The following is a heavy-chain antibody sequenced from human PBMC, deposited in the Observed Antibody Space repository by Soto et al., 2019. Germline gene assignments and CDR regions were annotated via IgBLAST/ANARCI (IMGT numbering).Heavy chain of an antibody. J-gene: IGHJ4*02. V-gene: IGHV3-30*18. D-gene: IGHD2-15*01. Sequence: VGSLRLSCAASGFTFSSYGMHWVRQAPCKGLEWVAVISYDGSNKYYADSVKGRFTISRDNSKNTLYLQMNSLRAEDTAVYYCAKSLGYCSGGSCHESHYFDYWGQGTLVTVSS. CDR3: AKSLGYCSGGSCHESHYFDY. CDR1: GFTFSSYG. CDR2: ISYDGSNK.